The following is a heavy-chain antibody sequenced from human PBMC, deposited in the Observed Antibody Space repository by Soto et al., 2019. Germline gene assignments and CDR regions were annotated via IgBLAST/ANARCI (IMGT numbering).Heavy chain of an antibody. CDR1: GDSFTSYW. CDR2: IYPGDSDT. D-gene: IGHD2-8*02. V-gene: IGHV5-51*03. Sequence: EVQLVQSGAEVKKPGESLKISCKGSGDSFTSYWIGWVRQMPGKGLEWMGIIYPGDSDTRYSPSCQGQVAISADKSISTADLQWSSLKDSDTSRYCCARLVAGRYYCDYRGQVTLVTVTS. CDR3: ARLVAGRYYCDY. J-gene: IGHJ4*02.